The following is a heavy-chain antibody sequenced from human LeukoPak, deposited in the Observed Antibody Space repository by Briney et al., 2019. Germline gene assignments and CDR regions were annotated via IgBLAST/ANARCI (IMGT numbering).Heavy chain of an antibody. CDR1: GGSISSYY. J-gene: IGHJ4*02. V-gene: IGHV4-4*07. CDR3: ARIGYSSGWYSFDY. CDR2: IYTSGST. Sequence: SETLSLTCTVSGGSISSYYWSWIRQPAGKGLEWIGRIYTSGSTNYNPSLKSRVTMSVDTSKNQFSLKLSSVTAAGTAVYYCARIGYSSGWYSFDYWGQGTLVTVSS. D-gene: IGHD6-19*01.